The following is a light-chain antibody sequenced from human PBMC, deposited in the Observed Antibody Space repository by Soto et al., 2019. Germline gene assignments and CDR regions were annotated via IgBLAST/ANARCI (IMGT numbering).Light chain of an antibody. CDR3: QKYNSAPWT. J-gene: IGKJ1*01. Sequence: DIQMTQSPSSLSTSVGDRVTITCRASQGISNYLAWYQQKPGKVPKLLIYAASTLQSGVPSRFSGSGSGTEFTLSISSLEAEDVATYYCQKYNSAPWTFGQGTKVEIK. CDR2: AAS. V-gene: IGKV1-27*01. CDR1: QGISNY.